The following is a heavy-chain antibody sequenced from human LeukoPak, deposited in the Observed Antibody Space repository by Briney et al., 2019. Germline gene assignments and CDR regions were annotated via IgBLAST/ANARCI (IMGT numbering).Heavy chain of an antibody. V-gene: IGHV4-30-2*01. J-gene: IGHJ5*02. CDR3: ARGVMITPYYWFDP. CDR2: IYHSGST. Sequence: SETLSLTCTVSGGSISSGGYYWSWIRQPPGKGLEWIGYIYHSGSTYYNPSLKSRVTISVDRSKNQFSLKLSSVTAADTAVYYCARGVMITPYYWFDPWGQGTLVTVSS. CDR1: GGSISSGGYY. D-gene: IGHD3-16*01.